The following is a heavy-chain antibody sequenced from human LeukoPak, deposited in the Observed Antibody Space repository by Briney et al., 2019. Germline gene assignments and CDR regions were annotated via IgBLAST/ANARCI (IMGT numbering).Heavy chain of an antibody. V-gene: IGHV3-9*03. J-gene: IGHJ4*02. Sequence: GGSLRLSCAASGFTFDDYAMHWVRQAPGKGPEWVSGISWNSGSIGYADSVKGRFTISRDNAKNSLYLQMNSLRAEDMALYYCAKDMVSREYSSSSAIDYWGQGTLVTVSS. D-gene: IGHD6-6*01. CDR3: AKDMVSREYSSSSAIDY. CDR1: GFTFDDYA. CDR2: ISWNSGSI.